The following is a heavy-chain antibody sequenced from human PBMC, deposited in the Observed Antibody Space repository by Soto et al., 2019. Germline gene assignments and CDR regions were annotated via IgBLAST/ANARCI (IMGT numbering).Heavy chain of an antibody. V-gene: IGHV3-30*03. Sequence: QVQLVESGGGVVQPGRSLRLSCAASGFSFSNYGMHWVRQAPGRGLEWVAVLANDETYRNHADSVKGRFTISRDNSKNTLDLQMNSLRVEDTAVYYCATHDQWLSEGAEYFHRWGQGTLVTVSS. CDR2: LANDETYR. CDR1: GFSFSNYG. J-gene: IGHJ1*01. D-gene: IGHD6-19*01. CDR3: ATHDQWLSEGAEYFHR.